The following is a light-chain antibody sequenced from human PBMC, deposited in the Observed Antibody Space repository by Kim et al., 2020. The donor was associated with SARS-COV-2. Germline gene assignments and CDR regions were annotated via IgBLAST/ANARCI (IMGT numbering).Light chain of an antibody. CDR3: QQSYSTLYT. V-gene: IGKV1-39*01. Sequence: DIQMTQSPSSLSASVGDRVTITCRASQSISSYLNWYQQKPGKAPKLLIYAASSLQSGVPSRFSGSGSGTDFTLTISSLQPEDFATYYCQQSYSTLYTFGQVTKLGI. J-gene: IGKJ2*01. CDR2: AAS. CDR1: QSISSY.